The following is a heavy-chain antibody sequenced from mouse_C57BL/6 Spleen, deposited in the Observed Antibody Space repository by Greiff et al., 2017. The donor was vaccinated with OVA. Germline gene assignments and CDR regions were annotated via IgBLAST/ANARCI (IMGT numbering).Heavy chain of an antibody. CDR2: INYDGSST. D-gene: IGHD1-2*01. CDR1: GFTFSDYY. CDR3: ARDTGGNYGWAMDY. J-gene: IGHJ4*01. V-gene: IGHV5-16*01. Sequence: DVMLVESAGGLVQPGSSMKLSCTASGFTFSDYYMAWVRQVPEKGLEWVANINYDGSSTYYLDSLKSRFIISRDNAKNILYLQMSSLKSEDTATYYCARDTGGNYGWAMDYWGQGTSVTVSS.